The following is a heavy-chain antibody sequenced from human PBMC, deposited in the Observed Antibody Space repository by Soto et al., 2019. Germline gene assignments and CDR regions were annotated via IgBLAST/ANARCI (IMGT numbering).Heavy chain of an antibody. CDR1: GFTFSDYY. V-gene: IGHV3-11*01. D-gene: IGHD3-9*01. J-gene: IGHJ6*03. CDR3: AKGGQVEEGLYDILTGYPKGARYMDV. CDR2: ISSSGSTI. Sequence: GGSLRLSCAASGFTFSDYYMSWIRQAPGKGLEWVSYISSSGSTIYYADSVKGRFTISRDNAKNTLYLQMNSLRAEDTAVHYCAKGGQVEEGLYDILTGYPKGARYMDVWGKGTTVTVSS.